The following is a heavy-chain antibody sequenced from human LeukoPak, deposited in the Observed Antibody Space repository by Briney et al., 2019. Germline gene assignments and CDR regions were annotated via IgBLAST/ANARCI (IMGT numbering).Heavy chain of an antibody. J-gene: IGHJ3*02. CDR3: ARACQEGYQLLYNYAFDI. D-gene: IGHD2-2*02. CDR1: GYTFTGYY. Sequence: GASVKVSCKASGYTFTGYYMHWGRQAPGQGLERMGWINPNSGGTNYAQKVQGGVTMTRDPSISLAYMELRRLRSDDTTVYYCARACQEGYQLLYNYAFDIWGQGTMVTVSS. CDR2: INPNSGGT. V-gene: IGHV1-2*02.